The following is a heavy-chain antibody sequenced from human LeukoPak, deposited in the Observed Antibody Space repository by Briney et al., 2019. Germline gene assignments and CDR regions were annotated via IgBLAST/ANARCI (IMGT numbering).Heavy chain of an antibody. CDR2: ISSSRGYI. CDR3: ARDRVLEMIPQGWFDP. CDR1: GFRFSTYG. Sequence: GGSLRLSCAASGFRFSTYGMNWVRQAPGKGLEWVSSISSSRGYIYYADSVKGRFTISRDNTKSSLYLQMNSLGVEDTAVYYCARDRVLEMIPQGWFDPWGQGVLVTVSS. V-gene: IGHV3-21*01. J-gene: IGHJ5*02. D-gene: IGHD3-22*01.